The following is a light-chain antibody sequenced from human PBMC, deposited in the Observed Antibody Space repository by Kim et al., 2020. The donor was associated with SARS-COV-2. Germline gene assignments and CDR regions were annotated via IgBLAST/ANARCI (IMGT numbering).Light chain of an antibody. CDR3: QQRSTWPPYT. J-gene: IGKJ2*01. CDR1: QSVRSY. V-gene: IGKV3-11*01. CDR2: DTS. Sequence: ARGESDTLSCGAGQSVRSYLDWYQQRPGQAPRLLIYDTSTRAASIPARCSGSGSGTDFTITISNLEPEDFAVYYCQQRSTWPPYTFGQGTMVEIK.